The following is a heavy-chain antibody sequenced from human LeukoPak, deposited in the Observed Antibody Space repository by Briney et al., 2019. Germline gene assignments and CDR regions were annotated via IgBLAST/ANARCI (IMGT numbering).Heavy chain of an antibody. V-gene: IGHV3-49*04. CDR1: GFTFGDYA. CDR3: TRDQDIVLMVYATNGAFDY. Sequence: GGSLRLSCTASGFTFGDYAMSWVRQAPGKGLEWVGFIRSKAYGGTTEYAASVKGRFTISRDDSKSIAYLQMNSLETENTAVYYCTRDQDIVLMVYATNGAFDYWGQGTLVTVSS. J-gene: IGHJ4*02. CDR2: IRSKAYGGTT. D-gene: IGHD2-8*01.